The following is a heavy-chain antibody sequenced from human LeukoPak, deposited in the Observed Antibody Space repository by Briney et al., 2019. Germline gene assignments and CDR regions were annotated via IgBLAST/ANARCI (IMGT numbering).Heavy chain of an antibody. D-gene: IGHD2-15*01. Sequence: QSGGSLRLSCAASGFTFSSYAMHWVRQAPGKGLEWVAVISSDGSNKYYADSVKGRFPISRDNSKNTLYLQMNRLRAEDTAVYYCARDYCSGGSCYYDYWGQGSLVTVSS. CDR2: ISSDGSNK. V-gene: IGHV3-30-3*01. J-gene: IGHJ4*03. CDR3: ARDYCSGGSCYYDY. CDR1: GFTFSSYA.